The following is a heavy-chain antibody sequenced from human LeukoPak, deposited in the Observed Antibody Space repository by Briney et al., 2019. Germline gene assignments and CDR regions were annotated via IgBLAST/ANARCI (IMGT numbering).Heavy chain of an antibody. Sequence: ASVKVSCKAAGYTFTSYYMHWVRQAPGQGLEWMGIINPSGGSTSYAQKCQGRVTMTRDTSTSTVYMELSSLRSEDTAVYYCARIGGDIVVVPADNWFDPWGQGTLVTVSS. CDR2: INPSGGST. CDR3: ARIGGDIVVVPADNWFDP. J-gene: IGHJ5*02. V-gene: IGHV1-46*01. D-gene: IGHD2-2*01. CDR1: GYTFTSYY.